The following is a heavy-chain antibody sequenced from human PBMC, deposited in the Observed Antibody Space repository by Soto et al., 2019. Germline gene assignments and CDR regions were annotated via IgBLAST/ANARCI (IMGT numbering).Heavy chain of an antibody. V-gene: IGHV4-34*01. CDR1: GGSFSGYY. J-gene: IGHJ6*02. CDR2: INHSGST. D-gene: IGHD3-3*01. Sequence: SETLSLTCAVYGGSFSGYYWSWIRQPPGKGLEWIGEINHSGSTNYNPSLKSRVTISVDTSKNQFSLKLSSVTAADTAVYYCARALRFKTYYYHGMDVWGQGTTVT. CDR3: ARALRFKTYYYHGMDV.